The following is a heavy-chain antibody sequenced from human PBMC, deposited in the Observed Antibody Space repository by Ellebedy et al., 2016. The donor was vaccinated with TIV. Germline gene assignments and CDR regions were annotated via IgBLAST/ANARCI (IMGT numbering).Heavy chain of an antibody. CDR1: GGSISNYY. D-gene: IGHD5-12*01. Sequence: PSETLSLTCTVSGGSISNYYWSWIRQSPGTGLEWIGYIFSSGSTDYNPSLQNRATISLHTSKNQFSLKLTSLTAGDTAVYYCARRSKSRGYDFYFDYWGQGTLVTVSS. J-gene: IGHJ4*02. CDR3: ARRSKSRGYDFYFDY. CDR2: IFSSGST. V-gene: IGHV4-59*08.